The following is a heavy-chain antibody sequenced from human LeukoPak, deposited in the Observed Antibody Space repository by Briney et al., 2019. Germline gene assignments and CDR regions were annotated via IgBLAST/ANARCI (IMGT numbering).Heavy chain of an antibody. CDR2: ISYDGSNK. Sequence: GRSLRLSCAASGLTFSRYAMHCVREAPGRGVECVVVISYDGSNKYYADSVKGRFTISRDNSKNTLYLQMNSLRAEDTAVYYCARAPAAAGQYYFDYWGQGTLVTVSS. D-gene: IGHD6-13*01. J-gene: IGHJ4*02. CDR3: ARAPAAAGQYYFDY. CDR1: GLTFSRYA. V-gene: IGHV3-30*04.